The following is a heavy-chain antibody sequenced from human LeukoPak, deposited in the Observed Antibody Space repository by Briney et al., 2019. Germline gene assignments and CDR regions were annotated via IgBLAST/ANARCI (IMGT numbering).Heavy chain of an antibody. CDR2: IIPIFGTA. CDR1: GGTFSSYA. D-gene: IGHD2-2*01. J-gene: IGHJ4*02. V-gene: IGHV1-69*13. CDR3: ASREYCSSTSCYAKGGYFDY. Sequence: ASVKVSCMASGGTFSSYAISWVRQAPGQGLEWMGGIIPIFGTANYAQKFQGRVTITADESTSTAYMELSSLRSEDTAVYYCASREYCSSTSCYAKGGYFDYWGQGTLVTVSS.